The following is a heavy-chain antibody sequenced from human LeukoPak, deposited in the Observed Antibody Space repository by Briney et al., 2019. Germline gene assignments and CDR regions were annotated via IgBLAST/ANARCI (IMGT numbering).Heavy chain of an antibody. J-gene: IGHJ4*02. CDR1: GFTFSNYG. CDR3: ARERLPDDY. CDR2: ISAASNYI. V-gene: IGHV3-21*01. Sequence: PGRSLRLSCAASGFTFSNYGMNWVRQAPGKGLEWVSSISAASNYIYYADSVKGRFTISRDNAKNSLYLQMNSLRAEDTAVYYCARERLPDDYWGQGTLVTVSS. D-gene: IGHD4-11*01.